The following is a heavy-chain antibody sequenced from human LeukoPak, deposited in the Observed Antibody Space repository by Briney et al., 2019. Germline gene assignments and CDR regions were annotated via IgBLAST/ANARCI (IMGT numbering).Heavy chain of an antibody. CDR1: GGSISSGGYY. CDR3: AAKDYFDY. Sequence: PSETLSLTCTVSGGSISSGGYYWSWIRQHPGKGLEWIGYISYSGNTYYNPSLKTRLTISVDTSKNQFCLNVSSVTAADTAVYYCAAKDYFDYWGQGTLVTVSS. V-gene: IGHV4-31*03. J-gene: IGHJ4*02. CDR2: ISYSGNT.